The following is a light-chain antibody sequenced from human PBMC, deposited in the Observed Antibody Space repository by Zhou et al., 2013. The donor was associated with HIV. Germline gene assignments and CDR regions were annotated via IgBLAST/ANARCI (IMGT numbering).Light chain of an antibody. CDR1: QGIGNS. V-gene: IGKV1-27*01. CDR3: QQRSRWPLT. J-gene: IGKJ4*01. CDR2: SAS. Sequence: DIQMTQSPSSLSASVRDRVTITCRASQGIGNSLAWYQQKPGKVPKLLIYSASTLQSGVPSRFSGSGSGTDFTLTISSLESEDFAVYYCQQRSRWPLTFGGGTKGGD.